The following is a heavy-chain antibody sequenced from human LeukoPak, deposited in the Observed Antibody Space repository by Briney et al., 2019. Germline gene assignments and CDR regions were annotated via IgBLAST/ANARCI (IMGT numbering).Heavy chain of an antibody. CDR2: INYSDSP. J-gene: IGHJ4*02. D-gene: IGHD6-19*01. CDR3: ARGWGPSSGGYWTSPWLCYFDY. CDR1: GGSLSGYY. Sequence: MASETLSLTCAVHGGSLSGYYWSWIRQPPGKGLEWIGEINYSDSPNTNPSLKSRVTISVDTSKHQFSLRLSSVTAADTAVYYCARGWGPSSGGYWTSPWLCYFDYWGRGTLVTVSS. V-gene: IGHV4-34*01.